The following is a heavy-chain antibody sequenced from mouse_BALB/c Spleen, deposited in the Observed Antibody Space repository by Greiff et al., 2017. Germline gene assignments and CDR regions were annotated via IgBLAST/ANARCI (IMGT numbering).Heavy chain of an antibody. CDR1: GFTFSSYY. Sequence: EVMLVESGGGLVKLGGSLKLSCAASGFTFSSYYMSWVRQTPEKRLELVAAINSNGGSTYYPDTVKGRFTISRDNAKNTLYLQMSSLKSEDTALYYCARQNYYGSSHLNWYFDVWGAGTTVTVSS. D-gene: IGHD1-1*01. CDR3: ARQNYYGSSHLNWYFDV. J-gene: IGHJ1*01. V-gene: IGHV5-6-2*01. CDR2: INSNGGST.